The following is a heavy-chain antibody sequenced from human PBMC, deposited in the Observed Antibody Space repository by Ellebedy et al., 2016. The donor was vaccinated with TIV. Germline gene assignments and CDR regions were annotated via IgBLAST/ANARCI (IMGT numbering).Heavy chain of an antibody. D-gene: IGHD1-26*01. V-gene: IGHV1-46*04. Sequence: ASVKVSCKASGYTFTSYFIHWVRQAPGQGLEWMGIINPSGGSTTYAQKLQGRVTMTRDTSTRTVYMELSSLRSEDTAVYYCARDSDNGLDVWGQGTKVTVSS. J-gene: IGHJ6*02. CDR1: GYTFTSYF. CDR2: INPSGGST. CDR3: ARDSDNGLDV.